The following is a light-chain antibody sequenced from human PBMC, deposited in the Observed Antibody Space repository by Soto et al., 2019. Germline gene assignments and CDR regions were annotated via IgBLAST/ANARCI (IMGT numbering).Light chain of an antibody. J-gene: IGKJ3*01. CDR3: QQSNSSPFT. Sequence: DIQMTQSPFSLSASLGDRVTITCRASQSISDYLDWYQQKPGKGAKLLIFAASNLQVGVPSRFSGSGSGTDFTLPISNLPPEDFATYVCQQSNSSPFTCGTATTVDIK. V-gene: IGKV1-39*01. CDR2: AAS. CDR1: QSISDY.